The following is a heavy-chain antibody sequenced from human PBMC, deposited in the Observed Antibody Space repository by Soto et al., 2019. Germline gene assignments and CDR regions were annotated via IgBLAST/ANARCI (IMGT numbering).Heavy chain of an antibody. V-gene: IGHV3-21*01. J-gene: IGHJ4*02. CDR1: GFTFSSYS. D-gene: IGHD1-7*01. Sequence: EVQLVESGGGLVKPGGSLRLSCAASGFTFSSYSMNWVRQAPGKGLEWVSSITGSSSDIYYAESVRGRFTISRDNAKNSLYLQMNSLRAEDTAVYYCARPIGGGTAYWGQGTLVTVSS. CDR2: ITGSSSDI. CDR3: ARPIGGGTAY.